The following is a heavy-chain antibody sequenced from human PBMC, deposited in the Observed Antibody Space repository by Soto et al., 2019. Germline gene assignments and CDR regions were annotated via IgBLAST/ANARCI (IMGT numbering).Heavy chain of an antibody. V-gene: IGHV1-69*02. CDR2: VIPMLSMS. CDR1: GDTFSSYT. D-gene: IGHD3-10*01. CDR3: AGSYGSGSRAFDC. Sequence: QVHLVQSGVEVKKPGSSVKVSCKASGDTFSSYTINWVRQAPGLGLEWMGRVIPMLSMSNYALKFQGRVTMTADRSTHTAYVELSRLRSEDTATYYCAGSYGSGSRAFDCWGQGALVTVSS. J-gene: IGHJ4*02.